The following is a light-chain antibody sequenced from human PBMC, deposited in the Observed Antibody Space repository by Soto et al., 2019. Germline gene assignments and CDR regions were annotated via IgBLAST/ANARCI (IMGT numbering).Light chain of an antibody. CDR1: SSDVGGYNY. Sequence: QSVLTQPASVSGSPGQSITISCTGTSSDVGGYNYVSWYQQHPGKAPKLMIYDVSNRPSGVSNRFSGSKSGNTASLTISGLQAADEADYYCSSYTSSSTKVVFGGGTQLTVL. CDR3: SSYTSSSTKVV. J-gene: IGLJ2*01. CDR2: DVS. V-gene: IGLV2-14*01.